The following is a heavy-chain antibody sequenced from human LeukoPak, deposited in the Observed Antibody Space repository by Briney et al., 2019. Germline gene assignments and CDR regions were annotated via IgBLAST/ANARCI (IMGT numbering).Heavy chain of an antibody. J-gene: IGHJ4*02. D-gene: IGHD3-10*01. CDR2: MNPNSGNT. CDR3: AVVVRGVIRFDY. CDR1: GYTFTSYD. Sequence: ASVKVSCKASGYTFTSYDINWARQATGQGLEWMGWMNPNSGNTGYAQKFQGRVTMTRNTSISTAYMELSSLRSEDTAVYYCAVVVRGVIRFDYWGQGTLVTVSS. V-gene: IGHV1-8*01.